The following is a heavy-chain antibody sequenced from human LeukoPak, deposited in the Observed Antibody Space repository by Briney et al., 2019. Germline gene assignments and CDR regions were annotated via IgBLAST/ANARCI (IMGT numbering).Heavy chain of an antibody. CDR2: IYYSGST. Sequence: SETLSLTCTVSGGSISSSSYYWGWIRQPPGKGLEWIGSIYYSGSTYYNPSLKSRVTISVDTSKSQFSLKLSSVTAADTAVYYCARQFVVVVAATHRPYYYYMDVWGKGTTVTISS. D-gene: IGHD2-15*01. J-gene: IGHJ6*03. V-gene: IGHV4-39*01. CDR3: ARQFVVVVAATHRPYYYYMDV. CDR1: GGSISSSSYY.